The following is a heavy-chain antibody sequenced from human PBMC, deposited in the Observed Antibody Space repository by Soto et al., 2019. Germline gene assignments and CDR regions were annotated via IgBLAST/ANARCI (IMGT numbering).Heavy chain of an antibody. J-gene: IGHJ5*02. CDR1: GYTFTSYD. CDR3: ARGISVAGSNCFDP. V-gene: IGHV1-8*01. Sequence: ASVKVSCKASGYTFTSYDINWVRQATGQGLEWMGWMNPNRGNTSYAQKFQGRVTMTRNTSISTAYMELSSLRSEDTAVYYCARGISVAGSNCFDPWGQGTMVTVCS. D-gene: IGHD6-19*01. CDR2: MNPNRGNT.